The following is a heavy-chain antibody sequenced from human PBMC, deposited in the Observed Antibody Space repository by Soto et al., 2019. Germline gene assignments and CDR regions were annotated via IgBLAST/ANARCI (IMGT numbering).Heavy chain of an antibody. CDR3: TTQGFGGLHGLVDV. CDR1: GGSISSGDYY. Sequence: SETLSLTCTVSGGSISSGDYYWSWIRQPPGKGLEWIGYIYYIGFTRYNPSLKSRVSISVDTSKNQFSLKLTSVTAADTAVYYCTTQGFGGLHGLVDVWGQGTRSPSP. D-gene: IGHD3-10*01. J-gene: IGHJ6*02. V-gene: IGHV4-30-4*01. CDR2: IYYIGFT.